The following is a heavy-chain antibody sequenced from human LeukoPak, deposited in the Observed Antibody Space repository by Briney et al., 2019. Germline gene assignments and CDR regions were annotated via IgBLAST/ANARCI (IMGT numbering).Heavy chain of an antibody. CDR3: ARAYGSGSYYTRDYYFDY. CDR2: ISGDGT. J-gene: IGHJ4*02. Sequence: GGSLRLSCAASGFTFSVYGMSWVRQAPGKGLEWVSAISGDGTYYADSVKGRFTISRDNSKDTLYLQMNSLRAEDTAVYYCARAYGSGSYYTRDYYFDYWGQGTLVTVSS. V-gene: IGHV3-23*01. D-gene: IGHD3-10*01. CDR1: GFTFSVYG.